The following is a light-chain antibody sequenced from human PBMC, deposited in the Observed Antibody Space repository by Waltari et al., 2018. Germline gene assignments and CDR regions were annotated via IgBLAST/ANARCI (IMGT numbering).Light chain of an antibody. CDR1: SSDVGNYNL. Sequence: QSALTQPASVSGSPGQSITISCTGTSSDVGNYNLVSWYQQHPGKAPKLMIYEGSKRPSGVSNRFSGSKSGNTASLTISGLQAEDEADYYCCSYAGSSPSVVCGGGTKLTVL. CDR3: CSYAGSSPSVV. J-gene: IGLJ2*01. CDR2: EGS. V-gene: IGLV2-23*01.